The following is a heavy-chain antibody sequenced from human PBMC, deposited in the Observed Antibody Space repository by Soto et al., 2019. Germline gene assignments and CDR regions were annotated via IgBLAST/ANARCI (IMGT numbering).Heavy chain of an antibody. J-gene: IGHJ4*02. V-gene: IGHV4-34*01. Sequence: TSETLSLTCAVYGGSFSGYYWSWIRQPPGKGLEWIGEINHSGSTYYNPSLGSRVTISVDTSKNQFSLKLRSVTAADTAVFYCAGLYPYESSGYHLNYWGQGALVTVSS. CDR3: AGLYPYESSGYHLNY. D-gene: IGHD3-22*01. CDR1: GGSFSGYY. CDR2: INHSGST.